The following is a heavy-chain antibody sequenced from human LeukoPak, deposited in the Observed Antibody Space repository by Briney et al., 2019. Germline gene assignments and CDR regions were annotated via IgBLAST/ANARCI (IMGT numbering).Heavy chain of an antibody. J-gene: IGHJ4*02. CDR3: ARHHYYRADTAARFDY. D-gene: IGHD5-18*01. Sequence: GASVKVSCKASGYTFSSYAISWVRQAPGQGLEWMGRIIPILGTANYAQKFQGRVTITADKSTSTAYMELSSLRSEDTAVYYCARHHYYRADTAARFDYWGQGTLVTVSS. CDR1: GYTFSSYA. CDR2: IIPILGTA. V-gene: IGHV1-69*04.